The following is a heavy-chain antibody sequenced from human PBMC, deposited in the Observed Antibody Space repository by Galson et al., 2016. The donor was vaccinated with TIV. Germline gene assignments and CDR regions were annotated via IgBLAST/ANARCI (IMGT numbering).Heavy chain of an antibody. CDR1: GFTFSKAW. J-gene: IGHJ4*02. D-gene: IGHD5-12*01. CDR3: TTERSYGYNDH. CDR2: IKSKSDAGTT. Sequence: SLRLSCAASGFTFSKAWMTWVRQAPGKGLEWVGRIKSKSDAGTTEYAAPVKGRFIISRDDPKGTLFLQMDSLRTEDTAMYYWTTERSYGYNDHWGQGTLVTVSS. V-gene: IGHV3-15*01.